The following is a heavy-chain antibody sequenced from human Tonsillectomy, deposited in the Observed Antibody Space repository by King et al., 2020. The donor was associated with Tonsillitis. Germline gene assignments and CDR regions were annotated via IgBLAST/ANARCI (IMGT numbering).Heavy chain of an antibody. D-gene: IGHD1-26*01. J-gene: IGHJ5*02. CDR2: IWYDGSNK. V-gene: IGHV3-33*08. Sequence: VQLVESGGGVVQPGRSLRLSCAASGFTFSSYAMDWVRQAPGKGLEWVAVIWYDGSNKYYADSVKGRFAISRDNSKNTLYLQMNSLRAEDTAVYYCARGLRMWELRYNWFDPWGQGTLVTVSS. CDR1: GFTFSSYA. CDR3: ARGLRMWELRYNWFDP.